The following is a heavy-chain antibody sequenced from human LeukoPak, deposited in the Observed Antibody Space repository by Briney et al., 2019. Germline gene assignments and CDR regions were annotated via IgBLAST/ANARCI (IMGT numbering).Heavy chain of an antibody. D-gene: IGHD3-10*01. CDR1: RGSISGGNYY. V-gene: IGHV4-61*02. CDR3: ARGSVRGEFDP. Sequence: SETLSLTCTVSRGSISGGNYYWSWIRQPAGKGLEWIGRFHTRGSTNYNPSLKSRVTMSVDTSKNQFSLKLSSVTAADTAVYSCARGSVRGEFDPWGQGTLVTVSS. CDR2: FHTRGST. J-gene: IGHJ5*02.